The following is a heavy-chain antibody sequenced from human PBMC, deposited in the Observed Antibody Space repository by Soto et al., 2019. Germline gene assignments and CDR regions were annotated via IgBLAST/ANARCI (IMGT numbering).Heavy chain of an antibody. CDR3: AASIFYYGMDV. CDR2: IYPGDSDT. V-gene: IGHV5-51*01. CDR1: GYTFTNYW. J-gene: IGHJ6*02. Sequence: GESLKISCKGSGYTFTNYWIGWVRQMPGKGLEWMGIIYPGDSDTKYNPSFQGQVTISADKSITATYLQWSSLKASGTAIYYCAASIFYYGMDVWGQGTTVTVSS.